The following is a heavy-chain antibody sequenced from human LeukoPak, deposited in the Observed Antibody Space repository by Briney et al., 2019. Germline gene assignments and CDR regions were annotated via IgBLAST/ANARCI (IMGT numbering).Heavy chain of an antibody. CDR2: IIPIFGTA. J-gene: IGHJ4*02. V-gene: IGHV1-69*13. CDR3: ARRGNPMGEQNGVRNDFWSGFPFDY. D-gene: IGHD3-3*01. CDR1: GGTFSSYA. Sequence: SVKVSCKASGGTFSSYAISWVRQAPGQGLEWMGGIIPIFGTANYAQKFQGRVTITADESTSTAYMELSSLGSEDTAVYYCARRGNPMGEQNGVRNDFWSGFPFDYWGQGTLVTVSS.